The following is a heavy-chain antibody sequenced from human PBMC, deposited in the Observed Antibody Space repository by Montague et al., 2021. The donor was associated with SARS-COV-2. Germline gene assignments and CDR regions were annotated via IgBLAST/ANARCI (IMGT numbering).Heavy chain of an antibody. Sequence: TLSLTCTVSGGSISSGGYYWSWIRQHPGKGLEWIGYIYYSGCTYYXPSLKSRVTISVDTSKNQFSLKLSSVTAADTAVYYCATESLGYCSSTSCYGPHYGMDVWGQGTTVTVSS. CDR1: GGSISSGGYY. CDR2: IYYSGCT. D-gene: IGHD2-2*01. J-gene: IGHJ6*02. CDR3: ATESLGYCSSTSCYGPHYGMDV. V-gene: IGHV4-31*03.